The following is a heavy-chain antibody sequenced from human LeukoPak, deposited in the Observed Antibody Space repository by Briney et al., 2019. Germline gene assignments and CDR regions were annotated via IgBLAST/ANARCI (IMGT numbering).Heavy chain of an antibody. V-gene: IGHV1-69*13. CDR2: IIPIFGTA. Sequence: SVKVSCKASGYTFTGYYMHWVRQAPGQGLEWMGGIIPIFGTANYAQKFQGRVTITADESTSTAYMELSSLRSEDTAVYYCARDLPYLPALTAAALGWFDPWGQGTLVTVSS. D-gene: IGHD6-13*01. CDR1: GYTFTGYY. J-gene: IGHJ5*02. CDR3: ARDLPYLPALTAAALGWFDP.